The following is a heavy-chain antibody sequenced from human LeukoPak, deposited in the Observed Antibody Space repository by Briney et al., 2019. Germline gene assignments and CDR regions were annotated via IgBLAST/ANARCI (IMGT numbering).Heavy chain of an antibody. CDR3: ARQRSSGSIINP. D-gene: IGHD6-19*01. CDR2: IYHSGST. Sequence: TSGTLSLTCAVSGGSISSSNWWSWVRQPPGKGLEWIGEIYHSGSTNYNPSLKSRVTISVDTSKNQFSLKLSSVTAADTAVYYCARQRSSGSIINPWGQGTRVTVSS. V-gene: IGHV4-4*02. J-gene: IGHJ5*02. CDR1: GGSISSSNW.